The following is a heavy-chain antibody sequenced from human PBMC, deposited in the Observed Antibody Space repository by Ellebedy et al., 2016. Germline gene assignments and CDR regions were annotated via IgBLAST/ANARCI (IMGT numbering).Heavy chain of an antibody. CDR1: GFSFSNAW. CDR3: TTLSTYYYGMDL. CDR2: IRSKTDGTTT. Sequence: GGSLRLXXAASGFSFSNAWMSWVRQAPGKGLEWVGRIRSKTDGTTTDYAAPVKGRFSISRHDSENMLYLQMNSLKTEDTAVYYCTTLSTYYYGMDLWGQGTTDIVSS. D-gene: IGHD5/OR15-5a*01. V-gene: IGHV3-15*01. J-gene: IGHJ6*02.